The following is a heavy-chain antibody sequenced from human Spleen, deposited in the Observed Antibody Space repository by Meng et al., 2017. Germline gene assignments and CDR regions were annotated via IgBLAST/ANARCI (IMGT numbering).Heavy chain of an antibody. J-gene: IGHJ4*02. CDR3: ARGCGLRYFDWLPNDYYFDY. CDR1: GGSFSGYY. Sequence: GSLRLSCAVYGGSFSGYYWSWIRQPPGKGLEWIGEINHSGSTNYNPSLKSRVTISVDTSKNQFSLKLSSVTAADTAVYYCARGCGLRYFDWLPNDYYFDYWGQGTLVTVSS. D-gene: IGHD3-9*01. V-gene: IGHV4-34*01. CDR2: INHSGST.